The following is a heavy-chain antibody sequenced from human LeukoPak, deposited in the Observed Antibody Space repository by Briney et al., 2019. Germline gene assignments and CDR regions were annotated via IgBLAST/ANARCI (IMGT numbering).Heavy chain of an antibody. CDR3: ARTPTVTTSSLSFDY. Sequence: SETLSLTCAVHGGSFSGYYWSWIRQPPGKGLEWIGEINHSGSTNYNPSLKSRVTISVDTSKNQFSLKLSSVTAADTAVYYCARTPTVTTSSLSFDYWGQGTLVTVSS. D-gene: IGHD4-17*01. CDR2: INHSGST. J-gene: IGHJ4*02. CDR1: GGSFSGYY. V-gene: IGHV4-34*01.